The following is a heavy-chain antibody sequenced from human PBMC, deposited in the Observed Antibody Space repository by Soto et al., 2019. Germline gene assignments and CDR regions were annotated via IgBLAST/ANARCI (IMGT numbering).Heavy chain of an antibody. V-gene: IGHV3-73*02. CDR1: GFTFSGSA. D-gene: IGHD2-2*01. CDR2: IRSKANSYAT. Sequence: EVQLVESGGGLVQPGGCLKLSCAASGFTFSGSAMHWVRQASGKGLEWVGRIRSKANSYATAYAASVKGRFTISRDDSKSTAYLQMNSLKTEETAVYYCTAAVKGDCSITICRYYYYYGLDVWGQATTFTVSS. CDR3: TAAVKGDCSITICRYYYYYGLDV. J-gene: IGHJ6*02.